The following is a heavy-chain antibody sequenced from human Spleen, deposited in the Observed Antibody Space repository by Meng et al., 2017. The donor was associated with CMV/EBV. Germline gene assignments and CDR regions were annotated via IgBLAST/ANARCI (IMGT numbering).Heavy chain of an antibody. CDR3: ARRGALTGTTGRFDP. D-gene: IGHD1-7*01. CDR1: GYSFTSYW. Sequence: GESLKISCKGSGYSFTSYWIGWVRQMPGKGLEWMGIIYPGDSDTRYSPSFQGQVTISADKSISTAYLQWSSLKASDTAMYYCARRGALTGTTGRFDPWGQGTLVTVSS. CDR2: IYPGDSDT. V-gene: IGHV5-51*01. J-gene: IGHJ5*02.